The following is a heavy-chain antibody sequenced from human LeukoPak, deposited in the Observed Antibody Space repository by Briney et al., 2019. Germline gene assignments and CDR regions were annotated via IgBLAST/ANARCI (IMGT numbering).Heavy chain of an antibody. CDR2: INHSGST. Sequence: SETLSLTCAVYGGSFSGYYRSWIRQPPGKGLEWIGEINHSGSTNYNPSLKSRVTISVDTSKNQFSLKLSSVTAADTAVYYCARQPRTGDPFDLWGRGTLVTVSS. CDR3: ARQPRTGDPFDL. D-gene: IGHD7-27*01. CDR1: GGSFSGYY. V-gene: IGHV4-34*01. J-gene: IGHJ2*01.